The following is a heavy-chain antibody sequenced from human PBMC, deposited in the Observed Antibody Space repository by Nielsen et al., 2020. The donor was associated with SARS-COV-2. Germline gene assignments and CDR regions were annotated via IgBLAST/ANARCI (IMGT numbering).Heavy chain of an antibody. V-gene: IGHV5-51*01. D-gene: IGHD3-10*01. CDR1: GYTFTTYW. J-gene: IGHJ6*02. CDR2: IYPGDSDT. CDR3: AREGRDDSGTERRGMDV. Sequence: KVSCKTSGYTFTTYWIGWVRQMPGKGLEWMGIIYPGDSDTRYSPSFQGQVTISADKSISTTYLQWRSLKASDTAIYYCAREGRDDSGTERRGMDVWGRGTAVTVSS.